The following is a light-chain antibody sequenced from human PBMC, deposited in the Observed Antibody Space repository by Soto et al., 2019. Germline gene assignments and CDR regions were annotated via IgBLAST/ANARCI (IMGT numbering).Light chain of an antibody. V-gene: IGLV1-40*01. CDR3: QSYHSSLTAVV. CDR2: ANN. J-gene: IGLJ2*01. CDR1: SSNIGAGYD. Sequence: QTVVTQPPSVSGAPGQRVTISCTGSSSNIGAGYDVHWYQQLPGTAPKLLIYANNNRPSGVPDRFSGSKSGTSASLAITGLQAEDEADYYCQSYHSSLTAVVFGGGTKLTVL.